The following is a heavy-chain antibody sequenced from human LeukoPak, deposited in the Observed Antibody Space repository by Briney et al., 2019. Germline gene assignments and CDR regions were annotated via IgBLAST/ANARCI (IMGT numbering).Heavy chain of an antibody. CDR1: GCTFTDYY. J-gene: IGHJ4*02. V-gene: IGHV1-2*02. Sequence: ASVKVSCKASGCTFTDYYIHWVRQAPGQGLEWMEWISPNSGGTNYAQQFQGRVTMTRDTSISTAYMELSRLRSDDTAVYYCARDPFRIAAAGTEINDYWGQGTLVTVSS. CDR3: ARDPFRIAAAGTEINDY. CDR2: ISPNSGGT. D-gene: IGHD6-13*01.